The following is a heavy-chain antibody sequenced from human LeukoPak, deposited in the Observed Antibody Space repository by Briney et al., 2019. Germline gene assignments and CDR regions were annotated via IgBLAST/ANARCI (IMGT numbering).Heavy chain of an antibody. V-gene: IGHV4-59*01. CDR1: GGSISSYY. D-gene: IGHD6-6*01. Sequence: SETLSLTCTVSGGSISSYYWSWIRQPPGKGLEWIGYIYYSGSTNYNPSLKSRVTISVDTSKNQFSLKLSSVTAADTAVYYCATYGTIAARPFDYWGQGTPVTVSS. CDR2: IYYSGST. CDR3: ATYGTIAARPFDY. J-gene: IGHJ4*02.